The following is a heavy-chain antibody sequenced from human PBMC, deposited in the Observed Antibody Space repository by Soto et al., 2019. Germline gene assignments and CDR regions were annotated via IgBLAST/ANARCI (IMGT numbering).Heavy chain of an antibody. J-gene: IGHJ4*02. CDR3: ARGRGDFWSGPTLYYFDY. CDR1: GFTFDDYG. Sequence: EVQLVESEGGVVRPGGSLRLSCAASGFTFDDYGMSWVRQAPGKGLEWVSGINWNGGSTGYADSVKGRFTISRDNAKNSLYLQMNSLRAEDTALYYCARGRGDFWSGPTLYYFDYWGQGTLVTVSS. CDR2: INWNGGST. D-gene: IGHD3-3*01. V-gene: IGHV3-20*04.